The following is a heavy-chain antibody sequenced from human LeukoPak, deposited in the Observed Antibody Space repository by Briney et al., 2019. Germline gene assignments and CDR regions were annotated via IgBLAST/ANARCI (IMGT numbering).Heavy chain of an antibody. CDR3: ARVRNGYKEVDY. CDR2: IIPILGIA. CDR1: GGTFSSYA. Sequence: ASVTVSCKASGGTFSSYAISWVRQAPGQGLEWMGRIIPILGIANYAQKFQGRVTITADKSTSTAYMELSSLRSEDTVVYYCARVRNGYKEVDYWGQGTLVTVSS. V-gene: IGHV1-69*04. J-gene: IGHJ4*02. D-gene: IGHD5-12*01.